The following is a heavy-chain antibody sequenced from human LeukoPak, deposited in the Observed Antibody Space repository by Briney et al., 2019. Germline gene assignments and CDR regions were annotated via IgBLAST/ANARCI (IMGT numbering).Heavy chain of an antibody. Sequence: GASVKVSCKASGYTFTSYGISWVRQAPGQVLEWMGWISAYNGNTNYAQKLQGRVTMTTDTSTSTAYMELRSLRSDDTAVYYCARDRRHCTNGVCPWPFDYWGQGTLVTVSS. D-gene: IGHD2-8*01. V-gene: IGHV1-18*01. J-gene: IGHJ4*02. CDR3: ARDRRHCTNGVCPWPFDY. CDR1: GYTFTSYG. CDR2: ISAYNGNT.